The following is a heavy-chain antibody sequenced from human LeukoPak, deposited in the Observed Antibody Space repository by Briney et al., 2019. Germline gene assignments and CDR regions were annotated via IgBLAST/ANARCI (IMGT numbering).Heavy chain of an antibody. Sequence: SETLSLTCTVSGGSISGYYWSWIRQPPGKGLEWIGYIYYSGSIIYNPSLKSRVTMSIDTSKNQFSLRLSSVTAADTAVYYCARTYSGGSRIDYWGQGTLVTVSS. V-gene: IGHV4-59*01. CDR1: GGSISGYY. D-gene: IGHD6-19*01. CDR2: IYYSGSI. J-gene: IGHJ4*02. CDR3: ARTYSGGSRIDY.